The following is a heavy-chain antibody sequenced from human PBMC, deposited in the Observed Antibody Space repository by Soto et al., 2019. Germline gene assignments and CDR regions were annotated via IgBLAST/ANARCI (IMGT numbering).Heavy chain of an antibody. CDR1: GFTFSSYA. J-gene: IGHJ6*03. CDR3: AKVYSSSSDYYYYYMDV. Sequence: GGSLRLSCAASGFTFSSYAMSWVRQAPGKGLEWVSAISGSGGSTYYADSVKGRFTISRDNSKNTLYLQMNSLRAEDTAVYYCAKVYSSSSDYYYYYMDVWGKVTTVTVSS. V-gene: IGHV3-23*01. D-gene: IGHD6-6*01. CDR2: ISGSGGST.